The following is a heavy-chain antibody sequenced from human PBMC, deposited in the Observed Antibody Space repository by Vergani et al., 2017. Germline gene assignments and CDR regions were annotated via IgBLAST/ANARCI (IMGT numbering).Heavy chain of an antibody. CDR3: ARVLGMATMPYYYYYMDV. CDR1: GGSISSYY. V-gene: IGHV4-59*01. D-gene: IGHD5-24*01. J-gene: IGHJ6*03. CDR2: IYYSGST. Sequence: QVQLQESGPGLVKPSQTLSLTCTVSGGSISSYYWSWIRQPPGKGLEWIGYIYYSGSTIYNPSLKSRVTISVDTSKNQFSLKLSSVTAADTAVYYCARVLGMATMPYYYYYMDVWGKGTTVTVSS.